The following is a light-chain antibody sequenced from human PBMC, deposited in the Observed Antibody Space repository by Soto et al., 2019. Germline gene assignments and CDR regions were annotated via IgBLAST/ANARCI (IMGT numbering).Light chain of an antibody. J-gene: IGLJ3*02. CDR2: EVS. CDR3: SSYTSSSTPNWV. Sequence: QSALTQPASVSGSPGQSITISCTGTSSDVGGYNYVSWYQQHPGKAPKLMIYEVSNRPSGVSNLFSGSKSGNTASLTISGLQAEDEADYSCSSYTSSSTPNWVFGGGTKLTVL. V-gene: IGLV2-14*01. CDR1: SSDVGGYNY.